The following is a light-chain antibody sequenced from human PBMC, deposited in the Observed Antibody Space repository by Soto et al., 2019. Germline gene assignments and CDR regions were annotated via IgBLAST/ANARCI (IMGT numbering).Light chain of an antibody. CDR2: DAS. V-gene: IGKV1-5*01. J-gene: IGKJ1*01. CDR1: QNVRGW. CDR3: QQYSSFLT. Sequence: DIQMTQSPSSLSASVGDRVTITCRASQNVRGWLAWYQQKPGKAPKLLIYDASTLANGVPSTFSGSGSGSEFPLTSSSLLPGDFAIYFCQQYSSFLTFGRGTKVEVK.